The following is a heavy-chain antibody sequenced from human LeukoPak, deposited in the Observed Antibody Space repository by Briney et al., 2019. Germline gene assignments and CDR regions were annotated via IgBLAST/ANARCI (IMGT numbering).Heavy chain of an antibody. J-gene: IGHJ6*03. CDR3: ARSYDDYYYYMDV. D-gene: IGHD5-12*01. CDR2: ISSSRSYI. V-gene: IGHV3-21*01. Sequence: GGSLRLSCAASRFTLSSYSMNWVRQDPGKGLEWVSSISSSRSYIYYADSVKGRFTISRDNAKNSLCLQMNSLRAEDTAVYYCARSYDDYYYYMDVWGKGTTVTVSS. CDR1: RFTLSSYS.